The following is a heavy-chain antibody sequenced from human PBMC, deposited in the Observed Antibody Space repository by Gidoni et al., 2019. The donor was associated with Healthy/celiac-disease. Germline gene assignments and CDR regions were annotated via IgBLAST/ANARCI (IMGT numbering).Heavy chain of an antibody. Sequence: QLQLQDSGSGLVKPSATLSLTCTVSGGSISSSSYYWGWIRQPPGKGLEWIGSIYYRGSTYYNPSLKSRVTISVDTSKNQFSLKLSSVTAADTAVYYCAGRTFMRYWGQGTLVTVSS. CDR1: GGSISSSSYY. J-gene: IGHJ4*02. CDR3: AGRTFMRY. V-gene: IGHV4-39*01. CDR2: IYYRGST. D-gene: IGHD3-16*01.